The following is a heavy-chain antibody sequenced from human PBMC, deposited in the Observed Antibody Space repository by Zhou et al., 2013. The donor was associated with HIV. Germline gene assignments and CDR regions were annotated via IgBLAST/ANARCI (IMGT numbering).Heavy chain of an antibody. J-gene: IGHJ1*01. CDR3: AKGYYYDSSGYSSSSEFFLH. D-gene: IGHD3-22*01. Sequence: QVQLLQSGAEVKKPGASVKVSCKASGYTFINYDINWVRQATGHGLEWMGWMNARSGTTGYAQKFQGRVTMTRDPSINTAYMELSSLTSEDTAMYYCAKGYYYDSSGYSSSSEFFLHWARAPWSPSPQ. CDR1: GYTFINYD. CDR2: MNARSGTT. V-gene: IGHV1-8*01.